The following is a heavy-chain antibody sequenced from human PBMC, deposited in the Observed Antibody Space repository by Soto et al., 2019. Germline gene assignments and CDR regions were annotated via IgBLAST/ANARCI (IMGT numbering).Heavy chain of an antibody. CDR2: LSHDGTNT. D-gene: IGHD3-3*01. CDR3: ARDRGVNLALFDH. CDR1: GFTFRSYA. V-gene: IGHV3-30*04. Sequence: ESGGGVVQPGRSLRLSCVASGFTFRSYAMHWVRQAPGKGLEWVAGLSHDGTNTNYADSVKGRFIVSRDNSKNMLHLQMSSLRAADTAVYFCARDRGVNLALFDHWGQGALVTVSS. J-gene: IGHJ4*02.